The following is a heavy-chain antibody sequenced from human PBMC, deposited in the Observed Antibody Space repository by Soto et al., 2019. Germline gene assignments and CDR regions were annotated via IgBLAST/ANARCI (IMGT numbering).Heavy chain of an antibody. Sequence: EVQLVESGGGLVQPGGSLRLSCAASGFTFSSYWMSWVRQAPGKGLEWVANIKTDGSEKYYMDSVRGRFTTSRDNARIFFFLQMNRLTCADTAVYYCTRDGSPFALDVWGLGTSVTVSS. CDR2: IKTDGSEK. CDR3: TRDGSPFALDV. V-gene: IGHV3-7*03. CDR1: GFTFSSYW. J-gene: IGHJ6*02.